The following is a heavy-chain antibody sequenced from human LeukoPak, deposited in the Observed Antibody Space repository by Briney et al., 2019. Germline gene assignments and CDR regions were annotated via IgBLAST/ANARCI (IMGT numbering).Heavy chain of an antibody. CDR3: ARSKSGSSWYLPDY. V-gene: IGHV3-30*03. CDR1: GFTFSSYG. J-gene: IGHJ4*02. CDR2: ISHDGSNE. D-gene: IGHD6-13*01. Sequence: PGRSLRLPCAASGFTFSSYGMHWVRQAPGKGLEWLAVISHDGSNEYYADSVKGRFTISRDNSKNTLYLQMNSLRAEDTAVYYCARSKSGSSWYLPDYWGQGTLVTVSS.